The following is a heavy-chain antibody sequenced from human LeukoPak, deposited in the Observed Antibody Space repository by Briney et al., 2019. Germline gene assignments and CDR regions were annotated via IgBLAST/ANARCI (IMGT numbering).Heavy chain of an antibody. D-gene: IGHD3-22*01. CDR1: GGSISSSSYY. CDR2: IYYSGST. CDR3: AREHYYDSSGYYPDY. Sequence: PSETLSLTSTVSGGSISSSSYYWGWIRQPPGKGLEGIGSIYYSGSTYYNPSLKSRVTISVEPSKNQFSLKLSSVPAADTAVYYCAREHYYDSSGYYPDYWGQGTLVTVSS. J-gene: IGHJ4*02. V-gene: IGHV4-39*07.